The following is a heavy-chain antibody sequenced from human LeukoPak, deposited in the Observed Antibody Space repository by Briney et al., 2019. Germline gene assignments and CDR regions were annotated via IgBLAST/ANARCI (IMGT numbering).Heavy chain of an antibody. CDR2: INPNSGGT. CDR1: GYTFTGYY. Sequence: GASVKVSCKASGYTFTGYYMHWVRQAPGQGLEWMGWINPNSGGTNYAQKFQGRVTMARDTSISTAYMELSRLRSDDTAVYYCAKVGYGDYQPKLDYWGQGTLVTASS. J-gene: IGHJ4*02. V-gene: IGHV1-2*02. D-gene: IGHD4-17*01. CDR3: AKVGYGDYQPKLDY.